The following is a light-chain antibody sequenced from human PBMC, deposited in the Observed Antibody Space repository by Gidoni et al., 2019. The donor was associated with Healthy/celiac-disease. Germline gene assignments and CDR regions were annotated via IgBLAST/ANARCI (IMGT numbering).Light chain of an antibody. V-gene: IGKV1-17*03. CDR1: QGISNY. CDR2: AAS. J-gene: IGKJ2*01. Sequence: DIQMNQSPSAMSASVGDRVTINCRASQGISNYLAWFQQKPGKVHKRLIYAASSLQSGVPSRFSGSGSGTEFTLTISSLQPEDFATYYCLPHNSYPYTFGQGTKLEIK. CDR3: LPHNSYPYT.